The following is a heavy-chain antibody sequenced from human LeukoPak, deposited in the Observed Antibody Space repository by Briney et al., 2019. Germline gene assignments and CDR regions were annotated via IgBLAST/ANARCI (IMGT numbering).Heavy chain of an antibody. CDR3: ARGALVPASMIWFDP. CDR1: GGSLSNSY. V-gene: IGHV4-59*08. J-gene: IGHJ5*02. Sequence: PSETLSLTCSVSGGSLSNSYWSWIRHPPGKGLEWIGHIYYSGSTNYRSSLKSRVTISLDTSKNQFSWKLRSVTAADTAVYYCARGALVPASMIWFDPSGQGSLVTVSS. D-gene: IGHD2-2*01. CDR2: IYYSGST.